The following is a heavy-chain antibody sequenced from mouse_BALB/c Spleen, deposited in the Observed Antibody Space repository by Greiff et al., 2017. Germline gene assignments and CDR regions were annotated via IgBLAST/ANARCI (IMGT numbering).Heavy chain of an antibody. J-gene: IGHJ4*01. V-gene: IGHV3-6*02. Sequence: EVKLQESGPGLVKPSQSLSLTCSVTGYSITSGYYWNWIRQFPGNKLEWMGYISYDGSNNYNPSLKNRISITRDTSKNQFFLNLNSVTTEDTATYYCARDQIYYGYDGAMDYWGQGTSVTVSS. CDR1: GYSITSGYY. CDR3: ARDQIYYGYDGAMDY. CDR2: ISYDGSN. D-gene: IGHD2-2*01.